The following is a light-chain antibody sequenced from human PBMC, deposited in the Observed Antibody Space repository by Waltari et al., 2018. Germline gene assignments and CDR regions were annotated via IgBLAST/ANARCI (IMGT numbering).Light chain of an antibody. CDR2: DAS. V-gene: IGKV1-33*01. J-gene: IGKJ2*01. CDR3: QQYQNLPYT. Sequence: DIQMTQSPSSLSTSVGDRVSTTCQASQDISNSLNWYHQKPGKAPKLLIYDASDLETGVPSRFSGSGSGTDFTFTISSLQPEDIATYYCQQYQNLPYTFGQGTKLEI. CDR1: QDISNS.